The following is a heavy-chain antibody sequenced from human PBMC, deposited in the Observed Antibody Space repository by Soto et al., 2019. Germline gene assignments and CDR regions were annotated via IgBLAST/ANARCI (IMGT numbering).Heavy chain of an antibody. CDR1: GGTFSSCS. CDR2: IIPMFGTA. J-gene: IGHJ6*02. CDR3: ARVPGYCTNGVCYTYGMDV. Sequence: SVKVSCKASGGTFSSCSISWVRQAPGQGIECMGWIIPMFGTANYAQKFQGRVTITADESTSTAYVELSSLRSEDTAVYYCARVPGYCTNGVCYTYGMDVWGQGTTVTVSS. V-gene: IGHV1-69*13. D-gene: IGHD2-8*01.